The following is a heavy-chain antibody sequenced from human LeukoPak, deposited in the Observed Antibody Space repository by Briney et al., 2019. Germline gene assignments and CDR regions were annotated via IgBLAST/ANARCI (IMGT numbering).Heavy chain of an antibody. CDR2: ISYDGSNK. CDR3: AKGVGTLEYFQH. Sequence: GGSLRLSCAASGFTFSSYGMHWVRQAPGKGLEWVAVISYDGSNKYYADSVKGRFTISRDNSKNTLYLQMNSLRAEDTAVYYCAKGVGTLEYFQHWGQGTLVTVSS. CDR1: GFTFSSYG. D-gene: IGHD1-26*01. J-gene: IGHJ1*01. V-gene: IGHV3-30*18.